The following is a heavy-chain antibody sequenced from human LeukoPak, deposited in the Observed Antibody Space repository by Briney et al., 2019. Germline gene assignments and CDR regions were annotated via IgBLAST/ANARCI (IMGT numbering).Heavy chain of an antibody. Sequence: PSQTLSLTCAVSGGSISSGGYSWSWIRQPPGKGLEWIGYIYHSGSTYYNPSLKSRVTISVDRSKNQFSLKLSSVTAADTAVYYCARDWEYFDYWGQGTLVTVSS. CDR1: GGSISSGGYS. CDR3: ARDWEYFDY. J-gene: IGHJ4*02. D-gene: IGHD1-26*01. CDR2: IYHSGST. V-gene: IGHV4-30-2*01.